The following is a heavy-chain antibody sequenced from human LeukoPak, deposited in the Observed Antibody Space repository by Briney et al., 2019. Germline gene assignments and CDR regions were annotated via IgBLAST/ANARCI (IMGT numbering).Heavy chain of an antibody. V-gene: IGHV1-18*01. CDR2: ISAYNGNT. CDR1: GYTFTSYG. D-gene: IGHD1-1*01. CDR3: ARVGGGGYVGYWTDNDAFDI. Sequence: GASVKVSCKASGYTFTSYGISWVRQAPGQGLEWMGWISAYNGNTNYAQKLQGRVTMTTDTSTSTAYMELRSLRSDDTAVYYCARVGGGGYVGYWTDNDAFDIWGQGTMVTVSS. J-gene: IGHJ3*02.